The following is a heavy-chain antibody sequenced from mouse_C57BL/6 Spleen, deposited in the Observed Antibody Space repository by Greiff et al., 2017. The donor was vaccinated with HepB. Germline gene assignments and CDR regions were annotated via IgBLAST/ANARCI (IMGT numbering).Heavy chain of an antibody. Sequence: VQLQQSGAELMKPGASVKLSCKATGYTFTGYWIEWVKQRPGHGLEWIGEILPGSGSTNYNEKFKGKATFTADTSSNTAYMKLSSLTTEDSAIYYCARLGLLGGSYYYAMDYWGQGTSVTVSS. J-gene: IGHJ4*01. V-gene: IGHV1-9*01. CDR2: ILPGSGST. CDR3: ARLGLLGGSYYYAMDY. D-gene: IGHD3-1*01. CDR1: GYTFTGYW.